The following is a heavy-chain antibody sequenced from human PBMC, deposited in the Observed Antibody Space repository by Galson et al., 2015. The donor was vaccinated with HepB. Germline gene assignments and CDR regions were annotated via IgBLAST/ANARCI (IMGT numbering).Heavy chain of an antibody. J-gene: IGHJ6*02. D-gene: IGHD6-13*01. CDR2: ISYDGSTK. Sequence: SLRLSCAASGFTFGSYAMHWVRQAPGKGLQGVAIISYDGSTKYYADSVRGRFTMSRSNSKKTLYLQMNGLRAEDTAIYYCARELGSTTWPYGMDLWGQGTTVTVSS. CDR3: ARELGSTTWPYGMDL. V-gene: IGHV3-30*04. CDR1: GFTFGSYA.